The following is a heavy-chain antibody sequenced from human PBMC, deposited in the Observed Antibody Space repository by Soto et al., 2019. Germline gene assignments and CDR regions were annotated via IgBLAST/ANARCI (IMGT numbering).Heavy chain of an antibody. D-gene: IGHD6-19*01. J-gene: IGHJ6*04. V-gene: IGHV1-3*01. CDR2: INAGNGNT. CDR3: AIVLAGTLVPGMDG. Sequence: ASVKVSCKASGYTFTIYAMHWVRQAPGQRLEWMGWINAGNGNTKYSQKFQGRVTITRDTSASTAYMELSSLRSEDTAVYYWAIVLAGTLVPGMDGWGKGTKVTVDS. CDR1: GYTFTIYA.